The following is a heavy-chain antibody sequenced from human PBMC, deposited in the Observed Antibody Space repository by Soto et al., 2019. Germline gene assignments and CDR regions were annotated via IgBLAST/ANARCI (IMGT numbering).Heavy chain of an antibody. CDR3: AKQFAQNFDY. Sequence: EVQLLESGGGLVQPGGSLRLSCAASGFTFSTQALSWVRQAPGKGLEWVSTISGLGGISGTGGSTNYADSVKGRFTISRDNSKNTLYLQMNSLRAEDTAVYYCAKQFAQNFDYWGQVNLVTVAS. CDR2: ISGLGGISGTGGST. J-gene: IGHJ4*02. CDR1: GFTFSTQA. V-gene: IGHV3-23*01.